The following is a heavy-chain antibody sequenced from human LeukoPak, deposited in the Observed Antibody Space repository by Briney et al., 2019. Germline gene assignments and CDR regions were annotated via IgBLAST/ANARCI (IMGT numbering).Heavy chain of an antibody. CDR3: ARDTYSSSFNYYYGMDV. D-gene: IGHD6-13*01. V-gene: IGHV3-21*01. CDR2: ISSSSSYI. CDR1: GFTFSSYS. J-gene: IGHJ6*02. Sequence: GGSLRLSCAASGFTFSSYSMNWVRQAPGKGLEWVSSISSSSSYIYYADSVKGRFTISRGNAKNSLYLQMNSLRAEDTAVYYCARDTYSSSFNYYYGMDVWGQGTTVTVSS.